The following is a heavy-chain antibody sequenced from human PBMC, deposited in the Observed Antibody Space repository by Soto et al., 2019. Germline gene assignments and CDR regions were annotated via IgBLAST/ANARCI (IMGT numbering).Heavy chain of an antibody. CDR3: ARVVGDFWSGYFYFDY. J-gene: IGHJ4*02. CDR1: GGSISSYY. D-gene: IGHD3-3*01. CDR2: IYTSGST. Sequence: QVQLQESGPGLVKPSETLSLTCTVSGGSISSYYWSWIRQPAGKGLEWIGRIYTSGSTNYNPSLKSRVTMSVDTSKNQFSLKVSSVTAADTAVYYCARVVGDFWSGYFYFDYWGQGTLVTVSS. V-gene: IGHV4-4*07.